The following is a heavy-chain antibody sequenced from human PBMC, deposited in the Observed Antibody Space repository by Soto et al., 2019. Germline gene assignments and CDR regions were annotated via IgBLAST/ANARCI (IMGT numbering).Heavy chain of an antibody. Sequence: EVQLVESGGGLVQPRGSLRLSCAASGFTFSSYEMNWVRQAPGKGLEWVSYISSTGSTIYYADSVKGRFTISRDNAKNSLYLQMNSLRAEDTAVYYCARDDYGGRGFDYWGQGTLVTVSS. CDR3: ARDDYGGRGFDY. CDR2: ISSTGSTI. CDR1: GFTFSSYE. V-gene: IGHV3-48*03. J-gene: IGHJ4*02. D-gene: IGHD4-17*01.